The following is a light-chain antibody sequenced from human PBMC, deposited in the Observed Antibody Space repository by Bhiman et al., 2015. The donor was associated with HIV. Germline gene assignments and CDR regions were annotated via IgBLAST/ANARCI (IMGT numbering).Light chain of an antibody. CDR1: ILARKY. V-gene: IGLV3-1*01. CDR3: QAWDSSTGV. CDR2: QNN. J-gene: IGLJ1*01. Sequence: SYELTQPSSVSVSPGQTVKITCSGDILARKYARWFQQKPGQSPILIIYQNNKRASGIPERISGSNSGDTATLTISGAQAMDEADYYCQAWDSSTGVFGPGTRVTVL.